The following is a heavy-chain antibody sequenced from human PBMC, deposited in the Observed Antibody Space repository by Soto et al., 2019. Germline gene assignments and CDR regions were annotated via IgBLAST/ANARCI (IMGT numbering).Heavy chain of an antibody. Sequence: QVQLQESGPGLVKPSQTLSLTCTVSGDSITTGDYYWSWTRQPPGKGLEWLGYIHYSGTTYYNPSLKRRVSISIDTPKNQFSLNLASVTAADTAVYYCARWKQSQGYSPYNWFDPWGQGSLVTVSS. D-gene: IGHD2-21*01. CDR3: ARWKQSQGYSPYNWFDP. CDR2: IHYSGTT. V-gene: IGHV4-30-4*01. CDR1: GDSITTGDYY. J-gene: IGHJ5*02.